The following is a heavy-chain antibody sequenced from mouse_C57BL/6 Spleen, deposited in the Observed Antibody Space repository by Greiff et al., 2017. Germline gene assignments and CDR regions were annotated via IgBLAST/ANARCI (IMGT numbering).Heavy chain of an antibody. CDR2: INPSNGGT. Sequence: VQLQQPGTELVKPGASVKLSCKASGYTFTSYWMHWVKQRPGQGLEWIGNINPSNGGTNYNEKFKSKATLTVDKSSSTAYMQLSSLTSEDSAVYYCARGRTTVVAHFDYWGQGTTLTVSS. D-gene: IGHD1-1*01. J-gene: IGHJ2*01. CDR1: GYTFTSYW. V-gene: IGHV1-53*01. CDR3: ARGRTTVVAHFDY.